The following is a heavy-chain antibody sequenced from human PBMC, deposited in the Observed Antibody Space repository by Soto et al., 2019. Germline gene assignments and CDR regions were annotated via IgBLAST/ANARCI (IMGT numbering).Heavy chain of an antibody. V-gene: IGHV4-30-4*08. CDR1: GDSITSGGYY. CDR2: IYYSGST. J-gene: IGHJ5*02. CDR3: ARERPDGSRLDP. D-gene: IGHD6-13*01. Sequence: SETLSLTCNVSGDSITSGGYYWSWIRQPPGKGLEWIGYIYYSGSTYYNPSLKSRVTISVDTSKNQFSLKLSSVTAADTAVYYCARERPDGSRLDPWGQGTLVTVSS.